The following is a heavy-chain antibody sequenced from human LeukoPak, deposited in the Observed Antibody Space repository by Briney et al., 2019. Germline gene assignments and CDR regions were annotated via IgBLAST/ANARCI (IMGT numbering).Heavy chain of an antibody. V-gene: IGHV4-59*08. J-gene: IGHJ3*02. CDR1: GGSISSYY. D-gene: IGHD3-22*01. CDR3: ARHIFRITMSPGAFEM. Sequence: SETLSLTCTVSGGSISSYYWSWIRQPPGKGLEWIGYIYYSGSTNYNPSLKSRVTITVDTSKNQFSLKLSSVTAADTAVYYCARHIFRITMSPGAFEMGGQGTMVTVSS. CDR2: IYYSGST.